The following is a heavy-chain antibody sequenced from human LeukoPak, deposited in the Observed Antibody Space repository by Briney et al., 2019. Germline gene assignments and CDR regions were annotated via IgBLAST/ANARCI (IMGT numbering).Heavy chain of an antibody. J-gene: IGHJ4*02. CDR2: ISAYNGNT. CDR1: GYTFTSYG. D-gene: IGHD3-22*01. Sequence: VASVKVSCKASGYTFTSYGISWVRQAPGQGLEWMGWISAYNGNTNYAQKLQGGVTMTTDTSTSTAYMELRSLRSDDTAVYYCARLRYYYDSSGYYNFDYWGQGTLVTVSS. V-gene: IGHV1-18*01. CDR3: ARLRYYYDSSGYYNFDY.